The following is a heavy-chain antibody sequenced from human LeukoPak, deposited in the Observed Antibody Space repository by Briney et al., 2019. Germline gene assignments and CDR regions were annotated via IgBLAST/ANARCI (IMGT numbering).Heavy chain of an antibody. V-gene: IGHV4-59*01. Sequence: SETLSLTCTVSGASLSSYYWSWVRQSPGKGLEWIGYINYSGSTTYNPSLKSQITISVDTSQNQFSLKLSSVTAADTAVYYCSRLTSSYGNYALDFWGQGTLVTVSS. CDR1: GASLSSYY. CDR3: SRLTSSYGNYALDF. D-gene: IGHD4-11*01. J-gene: IGHJ4*02. CDR2: INYSGST.